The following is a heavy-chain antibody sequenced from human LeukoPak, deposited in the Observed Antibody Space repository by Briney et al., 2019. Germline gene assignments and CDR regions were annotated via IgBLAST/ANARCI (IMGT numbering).Heavy chain of an antibody. CDR3: ARVYCSSTSCQYHFDY. J-gene: IGHJ4*02. CDR1: GGSISSYY. CDR2: IYYSGST. Sequence: PSETLSLTSTVSGGSISSYYWSWIRQPPGKGLEWIGYIYYSGSTNYNPSLKSRVTISVDTSKNQFSLKLSSVTAADTAVYYCARVYCSSTSCQYHFDYWGQGTLVTVSS. D-gene: IGHD2-2*01. V-gene: IGHV4-59*01.